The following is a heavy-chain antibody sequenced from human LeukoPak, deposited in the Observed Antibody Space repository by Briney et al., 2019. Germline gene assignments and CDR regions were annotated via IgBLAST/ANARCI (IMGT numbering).Heavy chain of an antibody. V-gene: IGHV1-2*02. D-gene: IGHD3-22*01. CDR1: GYTFTGYY. CDR3: ARGLTRGYYYIDY. Sequence: GASVKVSCKASGYTFTGYYMHWVRQAPGQGLEWMGWINPNSGGTNYAQKFQGRVTMTRDTSISTAYMELSSLRSEDTAVYYCARGLTRGYYYIDYWGQGTLVTVSS. CDR2: INPNSGGT. J-gene: IGHJ4*02.